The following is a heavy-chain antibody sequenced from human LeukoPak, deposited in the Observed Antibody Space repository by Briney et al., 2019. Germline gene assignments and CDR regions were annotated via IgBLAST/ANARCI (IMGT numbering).Heavy chain of an antibody. CDR2: INSDGSST. Sequence: PGGSLRLSCAASGFTFSNYWMHWVRHAPGKGLVWVSRINSDGSSTSYADSVKGRFTISRDNAKNTLYLQVNSLRAEDTAVYYCARVEYSSSWYIDYWGQGTLVTVSS. CDR3: ARVEYSSSWYIDY. CDR1: GFTFSNYW. D-gene: IGHD6-13*01. V-gene: IGHV3-74*01. J-gene: IGHJ4*02.